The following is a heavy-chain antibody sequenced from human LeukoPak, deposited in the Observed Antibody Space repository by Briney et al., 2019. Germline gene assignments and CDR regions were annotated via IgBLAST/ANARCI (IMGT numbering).Heavy chain of an antibody. CDR1: GYTFSAYY. V-gene: IGHV1-2*02. J-gene: IGHJ5*02. D-gene: IGHD6-13*01. CDR3: ARDFSTSWSNWFDP. CDR2: INPNSGNT. Sequence: ASVTVSCKASGYTFSAYYLHWVRQAPGQGLEWVGWINPNSGNTNYAQKFQGRVAMTRDTSISTAYMELSRLRSDDTAVYYCARDFSTSWSNWFDPWGQGTLVTVSS.